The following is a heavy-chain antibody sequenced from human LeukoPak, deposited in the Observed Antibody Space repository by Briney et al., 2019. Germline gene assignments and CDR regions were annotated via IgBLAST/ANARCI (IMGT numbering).Heavy chain of an antibody. D-gene: IGHD6-13*01. CDR3: ARGAYSSSWYVWFDP. Sequence: SGGSLRSSCAASGFTFSSNYMSWFRQAPGKGLGWASVFYSGGSTYYADSVKGRFTISRVNSKNTLYLQMNSLRAEDTAVYYCARGAYSSSWYVWFDPWGQGTLVTVSS. V-gene: IGHV3-66*01. CDR2: FYSGGST. CDR1: GFTFSSNY. J-gene: IGHJ5*02.